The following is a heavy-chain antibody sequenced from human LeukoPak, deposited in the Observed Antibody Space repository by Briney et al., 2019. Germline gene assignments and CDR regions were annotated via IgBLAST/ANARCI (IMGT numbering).Heavy chain of an antibody. CDR1: GGSISSSNW. Sequence: SGTLSLTCAVSGGSISSSNWWSWVRQPPGKGLEWIGEIYHSGSTNYNPSLKSRVTISVDTSKNQFSLKLSSVTAADTAVYYCARAGNIVVVPAAIRHYYYYMDVWGKGTTVTVSS. J-gene: IGHJ6*03. V-gene: IGHV4-4*02. CDR3: ARAGNIVVVPAAIRHYYYYMDV. CDR2: IYHSGST. D-gene: IGHD2-2*01.